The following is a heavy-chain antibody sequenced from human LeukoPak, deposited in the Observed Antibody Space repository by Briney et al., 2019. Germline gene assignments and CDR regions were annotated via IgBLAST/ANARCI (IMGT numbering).Heavy chain of an antibody. J-gene: IGHJ4*02. CDR3: AKGSGSYKGLDC. V-gene: IGHV3-48*04. CDR2: ISSSRTT. D-gene: IGHD1-26*01. Sequence: PGGSLRLSCAASGFPFSSYSMNWVRQAPGEGLEWVSYISSSRTTSYADSVKGRFTISRDNAKNSLYLQMNSLRAEDTAVFYCAKGSGSYKGLDCWGQGTLVTVSS. CDR1: GFPFSSYS.